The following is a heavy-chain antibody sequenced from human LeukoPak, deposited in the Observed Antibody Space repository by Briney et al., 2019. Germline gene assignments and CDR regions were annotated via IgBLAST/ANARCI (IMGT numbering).Heavy chain of an antibody. CDR2: IYYSRCT. J-gene: IGHJ4*02. Sequence: SQTLSLTCTVSGGSISSGDYYWSWIRQPPGRGLEWIGYIYYSRCTYYNPSLKSRVTISVDTSKNQFSLKLSSVTAADTAVYYCARDRSPVKPFDYWGQGTLVTVSS. CDR3: ARDRSPVKPFDY. V-gene: IGHV4-30-4*01. CDR1: GGSISSGDYY. D-gene: IGHD3-10*01.